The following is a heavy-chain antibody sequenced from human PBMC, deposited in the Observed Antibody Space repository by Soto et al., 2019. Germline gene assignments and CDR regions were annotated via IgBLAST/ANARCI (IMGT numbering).Heavy chain of an antibody. V-gene: IGHV6-1*01. CDR2: TYYRSRWHT. CDR3: ARHEIARITMVRGVDYGWFDP. CDR1: GDSVSSNDAT. Sequence: SQTLSLTCAISGDSVSSNDATWDWIRQSPSRGLEWLGRTYYRSRWHTDYAVSVKSRITINPDPSNNQLSLQLSSVTAADTAVYYCARHEIARITMVRGVDYGWFDPWGQGTLVTVPS. J-gene: IGHJ5*02. D-gene: IGHD3-10*01.